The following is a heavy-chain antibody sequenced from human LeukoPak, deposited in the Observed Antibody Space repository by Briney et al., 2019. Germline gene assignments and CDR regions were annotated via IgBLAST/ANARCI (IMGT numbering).Heavy chain of an antibody. V-gene: IGHV4-39*07. CDR2: IYYSGST. J-gene: IGHJ4*02. D-gene: IGHD3-22*01. Sequence: LETLSLTCTVSGGSISSSSYYWGWIRQPPGKGLEWIGSIYYSGSTYYNPSLKSRVTISVDTSKNQFSLKLSFVTAADTAVYYCARDNGGVSTYYYDSSGPDYWGQGTLVTVSS. CDR1: GGSISSSSYY. CDR3: ARDNGGVSTYYYDSSGPDY.